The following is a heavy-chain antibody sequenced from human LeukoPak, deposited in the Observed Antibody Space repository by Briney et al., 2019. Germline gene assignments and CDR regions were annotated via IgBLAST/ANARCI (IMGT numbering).Heavy chain of an antibody. D-gene: IGHD4-17*01. V-gene: IGHV1-2*06. J-gene: IGHJ3*02. CDR1: GYTFIAYY. CDR3: ARWLGLGDYNAFDI. Sequence: ASVKVSCKASGYTFIAYYLHWVRQAPGEGPEWMGRINPNTAVTNYAHKFQGRVTMTRDTSINTAYMELSRLRSDDTAVYYCARWLGLGDYNAFDIWGQGTMVTVSS. CDR2: INPNTAVT.